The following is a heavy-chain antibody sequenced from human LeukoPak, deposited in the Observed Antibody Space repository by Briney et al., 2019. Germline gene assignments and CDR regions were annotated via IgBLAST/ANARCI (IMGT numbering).Heavy chain of an antibody. J-gene: IGHJ4*02. V-gene: IGHV3-21*01. CDR3: ARGSSSRIDY. Sequence: GGSLRLSCAASGFIFSTYSMNWVRQAPGKGLEWVSSISSSNSYIYYADSVKGRFTISRENAKNSLYLQMNSLRAEDTAVYDCARGSSSRIDYWGQGTLVTVAS. CDR1: GFIFSTYS. CDR2: ISSSNSYI. D-gene: IGHD6-13*01.